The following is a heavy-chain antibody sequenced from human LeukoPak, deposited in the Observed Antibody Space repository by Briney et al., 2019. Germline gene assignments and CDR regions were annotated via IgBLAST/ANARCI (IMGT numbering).Heavy chain of an antibody. J-gene: IGHJ4*02. CDR2: VRFDGNNN. V-gene: IGHV3-30*02. D-gene: IGHD2-8*01. CDR3: AKDRAVYADPLLDLDY. CDR1: GFTFRSYD. Sequence: PGGSLRLSCAASGFTFRSYDMQWVRQAPGKGLEWVAFVRFDGNNNYYADSVKGRFTSSRDNSKNTLFLQMNSLRAEDTAVYYCAKDRAVYADPLLDLDYWGQGILVTVSS.